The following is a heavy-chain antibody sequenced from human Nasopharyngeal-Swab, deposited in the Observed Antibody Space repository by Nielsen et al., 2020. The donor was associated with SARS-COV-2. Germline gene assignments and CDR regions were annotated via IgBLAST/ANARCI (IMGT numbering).Heavy chain of an antibody. J-gene: IGHJ3*02. CDR2: INGDGTRI. CDR1: RFTLSRYR. CDR3: ARDKCMEGPTCDAFDI. D-gene: IGHD2-8*01. Sequence: GGSLRLSCTASRFTLSRYRIHWVRQVPGKGLVWVSRINGDGTRINYADSVKGRFTISRDNAKNTVFLQMNSLRAEDTAVYYCARDKCMEGPTCDAFDIWGQGTMVTVSS. V-gene: IGHV3-74*01.